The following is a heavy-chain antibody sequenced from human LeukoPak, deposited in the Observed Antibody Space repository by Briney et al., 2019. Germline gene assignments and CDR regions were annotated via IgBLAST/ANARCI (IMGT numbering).Heavy chain of an antibody. V-gene: IGHV3-7*01. CDR1: GFTFSSYS. CDR3: ARDLSGVTGYTYGRGIDY. Sequence: GGSLRLSCAASGFTFSSYSMNWVRQAPGKGLEWVANIKKDGSEKYYVDSVKGRFTISRDDAKTSLYLQMNSLRAEDTAVYYCARDLSGVTGYTYGRGIDYWGQGTLVTVSS. CDR2: IKKDGSEK. D-gene: IGHD5-18*01. J-gene: IGHJ4*02.